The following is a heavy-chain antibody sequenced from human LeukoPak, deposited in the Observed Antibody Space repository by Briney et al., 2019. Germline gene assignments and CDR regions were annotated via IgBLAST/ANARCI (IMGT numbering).Heavy chain of an antibody. Sequence: SVKVSCKASGGTFNSYAISWVRQAPGQGLEWMGRIIPIFGTTNYAQKFQGRVTIITDESTSTAYMELSSLRSEDTAVYYCAGTSGSYYLLSLDYWGQGTLVTVSS. V-gene: IGHV1-69*05. D-gene: IGHD1-26*01. CDR3: AGTSGSYYLLSLDY. CDR2: IIPIFGTT. J-gene: IGHJ4*02. CDR1: GGTFNSYA.